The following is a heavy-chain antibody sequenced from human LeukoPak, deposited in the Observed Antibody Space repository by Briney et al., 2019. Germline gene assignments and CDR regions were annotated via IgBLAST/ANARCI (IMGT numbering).Heavy chain of an antibody. CDR2: ISHSGST. CDR1: GGSFSGYY. J-gene: IGHJ4*02. Sequence: SETLSLTCAVYGGSFSGYYWTCIRQAPGKGLEWIGEISHSGSTNYNPSLKSRVTISVDTSKNQFSLKVNSVTAADTAVYYCASFRWGVGFEYWGQGTLVTVSS. CDR3: ASFRWGVGFEY. V-gene: IGHV4-34*01. D-gene: IGHD3-16*01.